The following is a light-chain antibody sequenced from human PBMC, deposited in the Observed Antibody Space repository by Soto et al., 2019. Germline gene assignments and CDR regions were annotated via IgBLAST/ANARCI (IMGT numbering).Light chain of an antibody. Sequence: AIQLTQSPSSLSASVGDRVTITCRASQGISSALAWYQQKPGKAPKLLIYDASSLESGVPSRFSGSGSGTDFTLTISSLQSEDFAAYYCQQFNSYPPTWTFGQGTKVEIK. CDR3: QQFNSYPPTWT. J-gene: IGKJ1*01. CDR1: QGISSA. V-gene: IGKV1-13*02. CDR2: DAS.